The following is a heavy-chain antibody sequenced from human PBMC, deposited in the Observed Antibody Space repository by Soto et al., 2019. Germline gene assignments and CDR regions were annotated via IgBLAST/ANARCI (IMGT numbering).Heavy chain of an antibody. CDR2: ISVYNGNT. D-gene: IGHD3-3*01. Sequence: QAQLVQSGPEVKRPGASVKVSCKSSGYTFTSYGVTWVRQAPGQGLEWMGWISVYNGNTNFAQNLQDRVTMPTDTSTTTAYWELRSLRSDDTAVYYCARDQGYYVAWSGYRSYYFDYWGQGTLVTVSA. CDR3: ARDQGYYVAWSGYRSYYFDY. J-gene: IGHJ4*02. V-gene: IGHV1-18*04. CDR1: GYTFTSYG.